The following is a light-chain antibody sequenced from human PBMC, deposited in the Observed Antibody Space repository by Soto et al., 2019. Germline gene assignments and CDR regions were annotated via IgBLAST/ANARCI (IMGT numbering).Light chain of an antibody. CDR3: HQYGSSPWT. CDR1: QSVSSN. J-gene: IGKJ1*01. V-gene: IGKV3-20*01. Sequence: EIVMTQSPGTLSVSPGERATLSCRASQSVSSNLAWYQQKPGQAPRLLISGASSRATGIPDRFSGSGSGTDFTLTISRLEPEDFAVYYCHQYGSSPWTFGQGTKGDIK. CDR2: GAS.